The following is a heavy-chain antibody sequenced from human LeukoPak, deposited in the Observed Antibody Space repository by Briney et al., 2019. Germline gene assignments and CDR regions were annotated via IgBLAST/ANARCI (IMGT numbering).Heavy chain of an antibody. J-gene: IGHJ3*02. D-gene: IGHD3-3*01. V-gene: IGHV4-30-4*08. CDR3: ARVCDFWSGPLPGAFDI. CDR1: GGSFSGYY. CDR2: IYYSGST. Sequence: KPSETLSLTCAVYGGSFSGYYWSWIRQPPGKGLEWIGYIYYSGSTYYNPSLKSRVTISVDTSKNQFSLKLSSVTAADTAVYYCARVCDFWSGPLPGAFDIWGQGTMVTVSS.